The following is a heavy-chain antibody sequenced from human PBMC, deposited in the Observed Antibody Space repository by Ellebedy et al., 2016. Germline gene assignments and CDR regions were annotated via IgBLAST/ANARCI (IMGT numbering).Heavy chain of an antibody. CDR2: IWYDGSNT. D-gene: IGHD6-6*01. V-gene: IGHV3-33*01. Sequence: GGSLRLSCAASGFTFSSYGMHWVRQAPGKGLEWVAVIWYDGSNTYYADSVKGRFTISRDNSKNTLYLQMNSLRAEDTAVYYCARGGGSKGYSSSPPLDYWGQGTLVTVSS. J-gene: IGHJ4*02. CDR1: GFTFSSYG. CDR3: ARGGGSKGYSSSPPLDY.